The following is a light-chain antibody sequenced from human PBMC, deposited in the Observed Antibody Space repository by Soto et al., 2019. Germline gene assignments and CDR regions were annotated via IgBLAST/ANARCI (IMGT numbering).Light chain of an antibody. V-gene: IGKV1-9*01. CDR3: QQLLSYPIT. CDR1: QGISSY. J-gene: IGKJ5*01. CDR2: AAS. Sequence: DIQLTQSPSFLSASVGDRVTITCRASQGISSYLAWYRQKPGKAPKLLIFAASTLQSGVPLRFSGSGSGTSFTLTISSLQPEDSATYYCQQLLSYPITFGQGTRLEI.